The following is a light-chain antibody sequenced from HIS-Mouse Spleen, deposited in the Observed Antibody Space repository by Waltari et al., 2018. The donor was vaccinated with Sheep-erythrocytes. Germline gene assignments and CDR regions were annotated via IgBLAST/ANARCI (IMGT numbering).Light chain of an antibody. CDR2: EDS. V-gene: IGLV3-10*01. J-gene: IGLJ2*01. CDR3: YSTDSSGNGV. CDR1: ALPKNY. Sequence: SYELTPPPSVSVSPGQTARITCSGDALPKNYAYWYQQKSGQAPVLVIYEDSKRPSGIPERFSGSSSGTMATLTISGAQVEDEADYYCYSTDSSGNGVFGGGTKLTVL.